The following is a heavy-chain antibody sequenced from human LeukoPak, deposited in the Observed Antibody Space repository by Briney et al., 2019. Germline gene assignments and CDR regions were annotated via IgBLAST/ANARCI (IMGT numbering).Heavy chain of an antibody. CDR1: GYTFTSYY. CDR2: ISPSGGST. CDR3: ARDRQQKAPAYYFYY. V-gene: IGHV1-46*01. J-gene: IGHJ4*02. D-gene: IGHD1/OR15-1a*01. Sequence: ASVKVSCKASGYTFTSYYMHWVRQAPGQGLEWMGIISPSGGSTSYAQKFQGRVTMTRDTSTSTVYMELSSLRSEDTAVYYCARDRQQKAPAYYFYYWGQGTLVTVSS.